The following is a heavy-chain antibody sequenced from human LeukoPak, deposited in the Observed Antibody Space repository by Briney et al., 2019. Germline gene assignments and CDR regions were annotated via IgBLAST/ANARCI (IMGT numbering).Heavy chain of an antibody. J-gene: IGHJ4*02. D-gene: IGHD3-3*01. V-gene: IGHV3-33*08. CDR1: GFTVSSND. Sequence: GGSLRLSCAASGFTVSSNDMSWVRQAPGKGLEWVAVIWYDGSNKYYADSVKGRFTISRDNSKNTLYLQMNSLRAEDTAVYYCARDSGYDFWSGYYGGYYFDYWGQGTLVTVSS. CDR3: ARDSGYDFWSGYYGGYYFDY. CDR2: IWYDGSNK.